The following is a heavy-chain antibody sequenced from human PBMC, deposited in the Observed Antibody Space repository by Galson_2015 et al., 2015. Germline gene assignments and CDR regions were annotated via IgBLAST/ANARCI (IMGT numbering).Heavy chain of an antibody. CDR2: IWYDGSNK. V-gene: IGHV3-33*01. J-gene: IGHJ6*02. CDR1: GFTFSSYG. CDR3: ARDLNYDFWSGYIDYYYYGMDV. D-gene: IGHD3-3*01. Sequence: SLRLSCAASGFTFSSYGMHWVRQAPGKGLEWVAVIWYDGSNKYYADSVKGRFTISRDNSKNTLYLQMNSLRAEDTAVYYCARDLNYDFWSGYIDYYYYGMDVWGQGTTVTVSS.